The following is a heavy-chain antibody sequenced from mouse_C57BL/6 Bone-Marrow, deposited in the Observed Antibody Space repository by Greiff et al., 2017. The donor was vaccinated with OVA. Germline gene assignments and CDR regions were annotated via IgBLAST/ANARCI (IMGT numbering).Heavy chain of an antibody. J-gene: IGHJ2*01. Sequence: VNVVESGAELVRPGASVTLSCKASGYTFPDYAMHWVKQTPVHGLEWIGAIDPETGGTAYNQKFKGKAILTADKSSSTAYMELRSLTSEDSAVYYCTRRPVGFDYWGQGTTLTVSS. CDR3: TRRPVGFDY. CDR2: IDPETGGT. V-gene: IGHV1-15*01. CDR1: GYTFPDYA.